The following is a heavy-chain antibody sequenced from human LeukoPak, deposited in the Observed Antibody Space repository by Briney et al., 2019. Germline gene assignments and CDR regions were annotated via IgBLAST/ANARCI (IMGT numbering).Heavy chain of an antibody. Sequence: GGSLRLSCAASGFTFSSYAMHWVRQAPGKGLEWVAVIWYDGSNKYYADSVKGRFTISRDNSKNTLYLQMNSLRAEDTAVYYCARDGWFGELPHYGMDVWGQGTTVTVSS. D-gene: IGHD3-10*01. V-gene: IGHV3-33*08. CDR2: IWYDGSNK. CDR1: GFTFSSYA. CDR3: ARDGWFGELPHYGMDV. J-gene: IGHJ6*02.